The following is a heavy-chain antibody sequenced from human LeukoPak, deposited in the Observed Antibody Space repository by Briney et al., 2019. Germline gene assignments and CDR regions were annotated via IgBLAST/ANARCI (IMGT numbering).Heavy chain of an antibody. J-gene: IGHJ4*02. V-gene: IGHV3-23*01. CDR1: GVTFSSYA. Sequence: PGGSLRLSCAASGVTFSSYAMSWVRQTPGKGLEWVSAISGSGGSTYYADSVKGRFTISRDNSKNTLYLQMSSLRAEDTAVYYCAKSLRSIVVVPAAIDYWGQGTLVTVSS. D-gene: IGHD2-2*02. CDR2: ISGSGGST. CDR3: AKSLRSIVVVPAAIDY.